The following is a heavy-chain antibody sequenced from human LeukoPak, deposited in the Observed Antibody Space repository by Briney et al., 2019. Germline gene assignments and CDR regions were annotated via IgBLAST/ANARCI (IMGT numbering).Heavy chain of an antibody. CDR1: GFTFSSYW. CDR3: TKPRGYGSGTYYDY. V-gene: IGHV3-73*01. CDR2: IRSKTNNYAT. Sequence: PGGSLRLSCAASGFTFSSYWMNWVRQASGKGLESVGHIRSKTNNYATAYAASVKGRFTISRDDSKNTAYLQMSSLETEDTAIYYCTKPRGYGSGTYYDYWGQGTLVTVSS. D-gene: IGHD3-10*01. J-gene: IGHJ4*02.